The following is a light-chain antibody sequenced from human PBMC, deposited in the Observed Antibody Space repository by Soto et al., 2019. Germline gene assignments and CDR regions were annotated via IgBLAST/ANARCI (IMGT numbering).Light chain of an antibody. CDR1: QSISNY. CDR2: AAS. CDR3: HQSYTTLFT. Sequence: DIQMTQSPSSLSASVGDRVTITCRASQSISNYLNWYQQKPGKAPKLLIYAASSLQSGVPSRFSGSGSGTDFTLTSSRLQPEDFATYSCHQSYTTLFTFGPGTNVYI. V-gene: IGKV1-39*01. J-gene: IGKJ3*01.